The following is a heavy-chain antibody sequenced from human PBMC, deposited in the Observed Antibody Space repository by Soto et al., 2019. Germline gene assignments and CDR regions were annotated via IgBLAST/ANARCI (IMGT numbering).Heavy chain of an antibody. Sequence: GGSLRLSCAASGFTFSSYAMSWVRQAPGKGLEWVSAISGSGGSTYYADSVKGRFTISRDNSKNMLYLQMNSLRAEDTAVYYCAKPDKKGYSSSWYYFDYWGQGTLVTVSS. V-gene: IGHV3-23*01. CDR3: AKPDKKGYSSSWYYFDY. D-gene: IGHD6-13*01. J-gene: IGHJ4*02. CDR1: GFTFSSYA. CDR2: ISGSGGST.